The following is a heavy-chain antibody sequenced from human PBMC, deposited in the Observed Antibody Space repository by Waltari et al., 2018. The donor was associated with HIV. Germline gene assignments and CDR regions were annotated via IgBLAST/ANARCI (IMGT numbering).Heavy chain of an antibody. D-gene: IGHD2-2*01. V-gene: IGHV3-48*01. J-gene: IGHJ4*02. CDR2: SSSSSTTI. CDR1: GFIFRTYS. CDR3: ARDYCSSTSCTVDY. Sequence: EVQLVESGGGLVQPGGSLRLSCAASGFIFRTYSMNWVRQAPGKGLEWVSHSSSSSTTIDYADSVKGRFTISRDNAKNSLYLQMNSLRAEDTAVYYCARDYCSSTSCTVDYWGQGTLVTVSS.